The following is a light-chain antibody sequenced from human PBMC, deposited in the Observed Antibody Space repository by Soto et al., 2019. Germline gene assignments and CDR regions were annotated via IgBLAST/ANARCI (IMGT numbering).Light chain of an antibody. J-gene: IGLJ1*01. CDR2: EVS. V-gene: IGLV2-14*01. CDR3: NSYTTNSNRV. CDR1: SSDVGGYNF. Sequence: QSALTQPASVSGSPGQSITISCTGTSSDVGGYNFVSWYQKHPGKAPKLMIYEVSNRPSGVSNRFSGSKSGNTASLTISGLQAEDEADYYCNSYTTNSNRVFGTGTKVTVL.